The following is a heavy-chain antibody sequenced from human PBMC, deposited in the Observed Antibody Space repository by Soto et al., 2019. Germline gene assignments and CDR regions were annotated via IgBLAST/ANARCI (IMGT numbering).Heavy chain of an antibody. CDR2: IYSGENA. CDR1: GVTVTSNY. Sequence: EVQLVQSGGGLVQPGGSLRLSCAGYGVTVTSNYMNWVRQAPGKGLEWVSVIYSGENAYYADSVAGRFTISRDNSKNTLYLQMNSRRVEDTAVYYCASDLDAFDTWGQGTTVIVSS. J-gene: IGHJ3*02. CDR3: ASDLDAFDT. V-gene: IGHV3-53*01.